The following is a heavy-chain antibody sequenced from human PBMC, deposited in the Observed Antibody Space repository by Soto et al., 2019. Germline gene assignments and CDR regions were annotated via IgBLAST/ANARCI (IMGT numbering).Heavy chain of an antibody. CDR1: GGSISSGDYY. V-gene: IGHV4-30-4*01. CDR3: AREIAEDYYYYGMDV. Sequence: QVQLQESGPGLVKPSQTLSLTCTVSGGSISSGDYYWSWIRQPPGKGLEWIGYIYYSGSTYYNPSLKSRVTRSVDTSKNQFALKLSSVTAAETAVYYCAREIAEDYYYYGMDVWGQGTTVTVSS. D-gene: IGHD6-13*01. J-gene: IGHJ6*02. CDR2: IYYSGST.